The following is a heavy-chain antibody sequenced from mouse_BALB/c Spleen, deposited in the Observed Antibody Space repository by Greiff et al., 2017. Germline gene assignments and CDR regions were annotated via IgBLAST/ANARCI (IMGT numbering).Heavy chain of an antibody. CDR1: GFTFSDYY. Sequence: EVQVVESGGGLVKPGGSLKLSCAASGFTFSDYYMYWVRQTPEKRLEWVATISDGGSYTYYPDSVKGRFTISRDNAKNNLYLQMSSLKSEDTAMYYCASMNFDYWGQGTTLTVSS. D-gene: IGHD2-3*01. V-gene: IGHV5-4*02. CDR3: ASMNFDY. CDR2: ISDGGSYT. J-gene: IGHJ2*01.